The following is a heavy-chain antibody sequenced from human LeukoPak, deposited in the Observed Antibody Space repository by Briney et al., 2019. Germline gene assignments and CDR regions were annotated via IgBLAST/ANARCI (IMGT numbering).Heavy chain of an antibody. D-gene: IGHD3-16*02. CDR3: ARAGVIARNWFDP. CDR2: INAGNGNT. CDR1: GYTFTSYA. Sequence: ASVKVSCKASGYTFTSYAMHWVRQAPGQRLEWMGWINAGNGNTKYSQKFQGRVTITRDASASTAYMELSSLRSEDTAVYYCARAGVIARNWFDPWGQGTLVTVS. V-gene: IGHV1-3*01. J-gene: IGHJ5*02.